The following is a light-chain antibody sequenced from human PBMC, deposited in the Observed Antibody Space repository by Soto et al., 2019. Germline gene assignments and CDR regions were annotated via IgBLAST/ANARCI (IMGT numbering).Light chain of an antibody. CDR3: QQYNSYST. V-gene: IGKV1-5*01. CDR1: QSISTW. CDR2: DAS. J-gene: IGKJ1*01. Sequence: DIQMTQSPSTLSASVGYRVTITCRASQSISTWLAWYQQKPGKAPKLLIYDASSLESGVPSRFSGSGSGTEFTLTISSLQPEDFASYYCQQYNSYSTFGQGTTVDIK.